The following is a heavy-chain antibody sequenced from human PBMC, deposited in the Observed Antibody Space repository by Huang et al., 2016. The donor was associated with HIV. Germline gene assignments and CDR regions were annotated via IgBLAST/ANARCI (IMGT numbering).Heavy chain of an antibody. D-gene: IGHD4-17*01. J-gene: IGHJ4*02. Sequence: QVHLVQSGAEVKKPGASVKVSCKASGYTFTNYDINWVRQAPGRGLGWMGWMTPNTGKTGCAQSVQGRVTMTRKTSITTAYMELTSLTSEDTAVYYCARSAYGDLDYWGLGTLVIVSS. CDR3: ARSAYGDLDY. V-gene: IGHV1-8*02. CDR1: GYTFTNYD. CDR2: MTPNTGKT.